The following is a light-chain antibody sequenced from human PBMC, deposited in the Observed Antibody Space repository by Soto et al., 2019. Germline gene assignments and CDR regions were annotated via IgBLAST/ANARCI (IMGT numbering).Light chain of an antibody. CDR3: AAWDDSLSGSYV. J-gene: IGLJ1*01. V-gene: IGLV1-47*01. CDR1: SSNIGSNY. CDR2: RNN. Sequence: QSVLTQPPSASGTPGERVTISCSGSSSNIGSNYVYWYQQLPGTAPKLLIYRNNQRPSGVPDRFSGSKSGTLASLAISGLRSEDEADYYCAAWDDSLSGSYVFGTGTKLTVL.